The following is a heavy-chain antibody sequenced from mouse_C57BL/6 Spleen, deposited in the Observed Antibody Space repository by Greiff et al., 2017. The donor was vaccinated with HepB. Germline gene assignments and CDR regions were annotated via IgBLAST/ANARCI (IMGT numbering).Heavy chain of an antibody. J-gene: IGHJ3*01. CDR2: IYWDEDK. Sequence: QVTLKVCGPGILQPSQTLSLTCSFSVFSLSTFGMGVSWIRQPSGKGLEWLAHIYWDEDKHYKPSLKSRLTISKDTSNNQVFLKITTVDTADTATYYSARRAEENGNSFAYWGQGTLVTVSA. CDR1: VFSLSTFGMG. V-gene: IGHV8-9*01. D-gene: IGHD2-1*01. CDR3: ARRAEENGNSFAY.